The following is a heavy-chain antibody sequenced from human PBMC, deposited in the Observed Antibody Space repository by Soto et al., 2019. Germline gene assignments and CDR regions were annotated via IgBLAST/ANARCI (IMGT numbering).Heavy chain of an antibody. Sequence: SETLSLTCTVSGGSISSYYWSWIRQPPGKGLEWIGYIYYSGSTNYNPSLKSRVTISVDTSKNQFSLKLSSVTAADTAVYYCARDLGSSGYYYFNYWGQGTRVTVSS. J-gene: IGHJ4*02. V-gene: IGHV4-59*01. D-gene: IGHD3-22*01. CDR3: ARDLGSSGYYYFNY. CDR1: GGSISSYY. CDR2: IYYSGST.